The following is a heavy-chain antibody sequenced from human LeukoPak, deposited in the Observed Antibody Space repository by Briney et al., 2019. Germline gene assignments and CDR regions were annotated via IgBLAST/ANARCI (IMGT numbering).Heavy chain of an antibody. D-gene: IGHD3-3*01. CDR2: IIPIFGTA. Sequence: SVKVSCKASGGTFSSCAISWVRQAPGQGLEWMGGIIPIFGTANYAQKFQGRVTITTDESTSTAYMELSSLRSEDTAVYYCARDIVPTYYDFWSGYYTHQPFDPWGQGTLVTVSS. CDR3: ARDIVPTYYDFWSGYYTHQPFDP. V-gene: IGHV1-69*05. CDR1: GGTFSSCA. J-gene: IGHJ5*02.